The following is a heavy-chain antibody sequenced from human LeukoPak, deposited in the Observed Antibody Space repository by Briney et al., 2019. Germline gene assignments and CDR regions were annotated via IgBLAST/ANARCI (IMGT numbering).Heavy chain of an antibody. V-gene: IGHV3-7*03. CDR2: INHNGNVN. Sequence: GGSLRLSCAASGFTFSSYWMNWARQAPGKGLEWVASINHNGNVNYYVDSVKGRFTISRDNAKNSLYLQMSNLRAEDTAVYFCARGRGLDVSGQGATVTVSS. CDR3: ARGRGLDV. CDR1: GFTFSSYW. J-gene: IGHJ6*02.